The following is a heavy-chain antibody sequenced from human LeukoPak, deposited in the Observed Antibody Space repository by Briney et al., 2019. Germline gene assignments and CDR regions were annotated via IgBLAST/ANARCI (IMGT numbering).Heavy chain of an antibody. Sequence: SETLSLTCTVSGGSIRSSGYYWGWIRQPPGKGLEWIGSLYYSGSTYYNPSLKSRVTISVDTSKNQFSLKLTSVTAADTAVYYCARQHQRSYSGNDHFDYWGLGTLVTVSS. D-gene: IGHD5-12*01. CDR3: ARQHQRSYSGNDHFDY. CDR2: LYYSGST. V-gene: IGHV4-39*01. J-gene: IGHJ4*02. CDR1: GGSIRSSGYY.